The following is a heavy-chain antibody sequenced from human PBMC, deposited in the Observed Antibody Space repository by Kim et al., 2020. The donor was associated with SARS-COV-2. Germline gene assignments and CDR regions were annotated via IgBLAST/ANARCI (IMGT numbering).Heavy chain of an antibody. CDR1: GFTFSSYG. CDR2: ISYDGSNK. CDR3: AKDLGYYDSSGYYFSFPLPDY. Sequence: GGSLRLSCAASGFTFSSYGMHWVRQAPGKGLEWVAVISYDGSNKYYADSVKGRFTISRDNSKNTLYLQMNSLRAEDTAVYYCAKDLGYYDSSGYYFSFPLPDYWGQGTLVTVSS. J-gene: IGHJ4*02. D-gene: IGHD3-22*01. V-gene: IGHV3-30*18.